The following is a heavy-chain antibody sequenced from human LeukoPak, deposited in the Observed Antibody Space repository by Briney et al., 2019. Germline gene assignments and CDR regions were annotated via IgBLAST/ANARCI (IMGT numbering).Heavy chain of an antibody. CDR2: INHSGST. J-gene: IGHJ3*02. CDR3: ARDPWQWLVLGAFDI. V-gene: IGHV4-34*01. D-gene: IGHD6-19*01. CDR1: GGSFSGYY. Sequence: SETLSLTCAVYGGSFSGYYWSWIRQPPGKGLEWIGEINHSGSTNYNPSLKSRVTISVDTSKNQFSLKLSSVTAADTAVYYCARDPWQWLVLGAFDIWSQGTMVTVSS.